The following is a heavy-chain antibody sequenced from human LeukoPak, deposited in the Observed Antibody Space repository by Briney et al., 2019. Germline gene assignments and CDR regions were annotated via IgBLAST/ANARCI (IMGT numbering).Heavy chain of an antibody. V-gene: IGHV4-34*01. CDR1: GGSFSGYH. Sequence: SETLSLTCAVYGGSFSGYHWSWICQPPGKGLEWIGEINHSGSTNYNPSLKSRVTISVDTSKNQFSLKLSSVTAADTAVYYCARGSGSSWYGAEYFQHWGQGTLVTVSS. D-gene: IGHD6-13*01. CDR3: ARGSGSSWYGAEYFQH. J-gene: IGHJ1*01. CDR2: INHSGST.